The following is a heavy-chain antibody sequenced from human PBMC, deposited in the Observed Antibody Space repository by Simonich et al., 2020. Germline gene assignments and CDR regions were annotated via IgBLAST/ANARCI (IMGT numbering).Heavy chain of an antibody. Sequence: QVQLVESGGGVVQPGRSLRLSCAASGFTFSSYGMHWVGQAPGKGVEWVAVIWYNGSNKYYAESVKGRFTIYRDNSKNTQYLHMNSLRAEDTAVYYYARDRYCSGGSGDYFDYWGQGTLVTVSS. CDR1: GFTFSSYG. D-gene: IGHD2-15*01. CDR2: IWYNGSNK. J-gene: IGHJ4*02. V-gene: IGHV3-33*01. CDR3: ARDRYCSGGSGDYFDY.